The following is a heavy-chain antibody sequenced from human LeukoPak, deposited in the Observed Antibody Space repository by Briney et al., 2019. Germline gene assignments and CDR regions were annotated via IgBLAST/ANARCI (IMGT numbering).Heavy chain of an antibody. V-gene: IGHV1-18*01. CDR2: IIAYNGNT. Sequence: VASVKVSCKASGYTFTSYGISWVRQAPGQGLEWMGWIIAYNGNTNYAQKLQGRVTMTTDTSTSTAYMELRSLRSDDTAIYYCAKDWHILTGRNCFDPWGQGTLVTVSS. D-gene: IGHD3-9*01. J-gene: IGHJ5*02. CDR1: GYTFTSYG. CDR3: AKDWHILTGRNCFDP.